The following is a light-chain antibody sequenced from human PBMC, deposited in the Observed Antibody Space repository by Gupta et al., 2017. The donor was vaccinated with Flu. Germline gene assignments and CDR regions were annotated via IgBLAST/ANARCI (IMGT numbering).Light chain of an antibody. V-gene: IGLV1-44*01. CDR1: SANVGSNN. Sequence: RATISCSGSSANVGSNNVIWYLQPPATAPNLLIHSDDSRRSVVPERFSGSKSGTTASLPTSGLQAEDEADYYCAAWDDSLNGYVFGTGTKLTVL. CDR3: AAWDDSLNGYV. J-gene: IGLJ1*01. CDR2: SDD.